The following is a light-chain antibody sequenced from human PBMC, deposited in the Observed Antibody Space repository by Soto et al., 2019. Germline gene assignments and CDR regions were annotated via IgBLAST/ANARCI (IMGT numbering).Light chain of an antibody. CDR2: ADS. CDR1: QSVISRY. Sequence: EIVLTQSPGTLSLSPGERATLSCRASQSVISRYLAWYQQKPGQAPRLLIYADSNRATGIPARFSGSGSGRDFTLTISSLEPEDFSVYYCQQRYNWPITFGQGTRLEIK. CDR3: QQRYNWPIT. J-gene: IGKJ5*01. V-gene: IGKV3-11*02.